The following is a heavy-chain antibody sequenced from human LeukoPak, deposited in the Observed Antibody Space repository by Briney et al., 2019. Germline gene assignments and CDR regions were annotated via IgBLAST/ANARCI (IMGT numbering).Heavy chain of an antibody. CDR2: IYYSGST. CDR3: ARAPDYYDSSGYYGDYYYGMDV. CDR1: GGSISSYY. V-gene: IGHV4-59*01. J-gene: IGHJ6*02. Sequence: PSETLSLTCTVSGGSISSYYWSWIRQPPGKGLEWIGYIYYSGSTNYNPSLKSRVTISVDTSKNQFSLKLSSVTAADTAVYYCARAPDYYDSSGYYGDYYYGMDVWGQGATVTVSS. D-gene: IGHD3-22*01.